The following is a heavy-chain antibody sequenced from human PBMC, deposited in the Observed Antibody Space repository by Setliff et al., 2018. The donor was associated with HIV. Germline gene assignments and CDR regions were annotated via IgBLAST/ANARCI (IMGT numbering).Heavy chain of an antibody. J-gene: IGHJ4*02. Sequence: SETLSLTCTVSGGSISSYYWSWIRQPPGKGLEWIGYIYTSGSTNYNPSLKSRVTISVDTSKNQFSLKLSSVTAADTAVYYCARGLSFYDPGGFDYWGQGTLXTVSS. V-gene: IGHV4-4*09. CDR2: IYTSGST. D-gene: IGHD3-22*01. CDR3: ARGLSFYDPGGFDY. CDR1: GGSISSYY.